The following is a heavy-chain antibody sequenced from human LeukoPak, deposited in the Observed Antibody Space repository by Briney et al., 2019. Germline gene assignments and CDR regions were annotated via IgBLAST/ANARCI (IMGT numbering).Heavy chain of an antibody. CDR2: IYHSGST. J-gene: IGHJ4*02. D-gene: IGHD3-10*01. CDR1: GGSISSSNW. V-gene: IGHV4-4*02. CDR3: AREPLWFGELLPDY. Sequence: SETLSLTCAVSGGSISSSNWWSWVRQPPGKGLEWIGEIYHSGSTNYNPSLKSRVTISVDKSKNQFSLKLSSVTAADTAVCYCAREPLWFGELLPDYWGQGTLVTVSS.